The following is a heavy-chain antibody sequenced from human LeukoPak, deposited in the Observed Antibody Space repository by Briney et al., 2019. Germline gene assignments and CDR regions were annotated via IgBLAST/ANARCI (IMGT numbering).Heavy chain of an antibody. Sequence: GGSLRLSCAASGFIFSNYGMHWVRQAPGKGLEWVAVISADGNTKYCADSVKGRFTISRDNSKSSLYLQMNSLRAEDTAVYYCASGPTYDYWGQGALVTVSS. V-gene: IGHV3-30*03. CDR2: ISADGNTK. J-gene: IGHJ4*02. CDR1: GFIFSNYG. CDR3: ASGPTYDY.